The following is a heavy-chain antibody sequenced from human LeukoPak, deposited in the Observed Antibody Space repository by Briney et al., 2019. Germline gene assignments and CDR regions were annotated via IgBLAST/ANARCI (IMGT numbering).Heavy chain of an antibody. V-gene: IGHV4-4*07. J-gene: IGHJ4*02. CDR1: GGSISSYY. CDR2: IYTSGST. CDR3: ARAPIAAAGLPFDY. Sequence: SETLSLTCTVSGGSISSYYWSRIRQPAGKGLEWIGRIYTSGSTNYNPSLKSRVTMSVDTPKNQFSLKLSSVTAADTAVYYCARAPIAAAGLPFDYWGQGTLVTVSS. D-gene: IGHD6-13*01.